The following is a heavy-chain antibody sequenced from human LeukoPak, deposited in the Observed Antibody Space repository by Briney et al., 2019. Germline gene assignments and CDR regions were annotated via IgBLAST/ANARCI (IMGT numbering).Heavy chain of an antibody. J-gene: IGHJ4*02. Sequence: PSQTLSLTCAISGDSVSRNSAAWNGIRQSPSRGLEWLGRTYYRSKWYNDYAVSVKSRITISPDTSKNQFSLQLNSVTPEDTGVYYCGRLVGGHSDYWSQGTLVTVSS. V-gene: IGHV6-1*01. CDR2: TYYRSKWYN. CDR1: GDSVSRNSAA. D-gene: IGHD2-21*01. CDR3: GRLVGGHSDY.